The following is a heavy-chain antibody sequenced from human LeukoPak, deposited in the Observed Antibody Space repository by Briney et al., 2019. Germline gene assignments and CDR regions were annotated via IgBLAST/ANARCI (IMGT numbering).Heavy chain of an antibody. D-gene: IGHD3-10*01. CDR3: AKRFYYGSGTSPGFDY. CDR2: ISYDGSNK. J-gene: IGHJ4*02. Sequence: GGSLRLSCAASGFTFSSYGMHWVRQAPGKGLEWVAIISYDGSNKYYADSVKGRFTISRDDSKNTLYLQMNSLRAEDTAVYYCAKRFYYGSGTSPGFDYWGQGTLVTVSS. CDR1: GFTFSSYG. V-gene: IGHV3-30*18.